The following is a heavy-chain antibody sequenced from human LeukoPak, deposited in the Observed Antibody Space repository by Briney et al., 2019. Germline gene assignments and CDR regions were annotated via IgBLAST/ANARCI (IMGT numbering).Heavy chain of an antibody. CDR1: GGSISSYY. D-gene: IGHD1-26*01. J-gene: IGHJ3*02. CDR3: TKVGPTGAFDI. V-gene: IGHV4-59*01. CDR2: INYSGST. Sequence: PSETLSLTCTVSGGSISSYYWSWIRQPPGKGLQWIGYINYSGSTNYNPSLQSRVTMSVDTSKNQFSLKLSSVTAADTAVFYCTKVGPTGAFDIWGQGTMVTVSS.